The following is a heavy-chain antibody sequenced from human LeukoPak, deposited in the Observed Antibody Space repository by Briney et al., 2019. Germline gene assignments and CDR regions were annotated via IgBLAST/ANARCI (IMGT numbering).Heavy chain of an antibody. D-gene: IGHD4-17*01. CDR1: GYTFTSYY. V-gene: IGHV1-46*01. J-gene: IGHJ4*02. CDR3: ARDLGHDYGDYEEGGY. CDR2: INPSGGST. Sequence: ASVRVSCKASGYTFTSYYMHWVRQAPGQGLEWMGLINPSGGSTSYAQKFQGRVTITADESTSTAYMELSSLRSEDTAVYYCARDLGHDYGDYEEGGYWGQGTLVTVSS.